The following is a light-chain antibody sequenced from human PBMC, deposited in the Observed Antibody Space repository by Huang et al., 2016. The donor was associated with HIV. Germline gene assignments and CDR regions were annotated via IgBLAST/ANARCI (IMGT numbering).Light chain of an antibody. CDR1: QSVSSY. J-gene: IGKJ2*01. CDR2: DAS. Sequence: EIVLTQSPATLCFSPGERATLSCRASQSVSSYLAWYQQKPGQAPRLLIYDASNRATGIPARFSGSGSGTDFTLTISSLVPEDFAVYYCQQRSNWPRMYTFGQGTKLEIK. CDR3: QQRSNWPRMYT. V-gene: IGKV3-11*01.